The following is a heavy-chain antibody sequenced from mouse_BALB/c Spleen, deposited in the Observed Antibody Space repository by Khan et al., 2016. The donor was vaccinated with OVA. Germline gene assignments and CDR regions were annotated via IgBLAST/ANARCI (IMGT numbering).Heavy chain of an antibody. V-gene: IGHV3-2*02. CDR3: ARKDYYDYDPFPY. CDR1: GYSITSEYA. J-gene: IGHJ3*01. Sequence: EVQLQESGPGLVKPSQSLSLTCTVTGYSITSEYAWNWIRQIPGNKLEWMGYINYSGNTRFNPSLKSRTSITRDTSKNQFFLQLNSVTTEDTATYYCARKDYYDYDPFPYWGQGTLVNVSA. D-gene: IGHD2-4*01. CDR2: INYSGNT.